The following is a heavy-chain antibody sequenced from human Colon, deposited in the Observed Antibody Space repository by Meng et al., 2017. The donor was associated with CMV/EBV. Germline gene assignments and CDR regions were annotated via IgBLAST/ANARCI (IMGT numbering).Heavy chain of an antibody. J-gene: IGHJ4*02. Sequence: ITLKESCPTLLKPTQTLTLTCTIYGFSLSTIGMGVGWIRQPPGKALEWLGVIYWDDDKRYSPSLKSRLTITKDTSKNQVVLTMTNLDPLDTATYYCAHRPYGSGSYFFDYWGQGTLVTVSS. D-gene: IGHD3-10*01. V-gene: IGHV2-5*02. CDR3: AHRPYGSGSYFFDY. CDR1: GFSLSTIGMG. CDR2: IYWDDDK.